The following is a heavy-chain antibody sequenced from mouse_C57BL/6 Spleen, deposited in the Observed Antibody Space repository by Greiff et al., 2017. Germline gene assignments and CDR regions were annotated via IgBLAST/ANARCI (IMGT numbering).Heavy chain of an antibody. V-gene: IGHV1-80*01. CDR2: IYPGDGDT. CDR3: ARGGIYCGNGFDY. J-gene: IGHJ2*01. CDR1: GYAFSSYW. Sequence: LQESGAELVKPGASVKISCKASGYAFSSYWMNWVKQRPGKGLEWIGQIYPGDGDTNYNGKFKGKATLTADKSSSTAYMQLSSLTSEDSAVYFCARGGIYCGNGFDYWGQGTTLTV. D-gene: IGHD2-1*01.